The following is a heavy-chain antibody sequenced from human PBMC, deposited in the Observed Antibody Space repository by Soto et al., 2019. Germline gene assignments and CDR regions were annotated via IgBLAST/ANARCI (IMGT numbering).Heavy chain of an antibody. J-gene: IGHJ6*02. Sequence: SGTLSLTCTVSGGSISSYYWSWIRQPPGKGLEWIGYIYYSGSTNYNPSLKSRVTISVDTSKNQFSLKLSSVTAADTAVYYCAREGSYYGMDVWGQGTTVTVSS. V-gene: IGHV4-59*01. CDR1: GGSISSYY. D-gene: IGHD3-10*01. CDR2: IYYSGST. CDR3: AREGSYYGMDV.